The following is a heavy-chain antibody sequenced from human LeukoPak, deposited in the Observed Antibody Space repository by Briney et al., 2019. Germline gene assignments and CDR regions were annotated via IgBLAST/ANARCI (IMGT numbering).Heavy chain of an antibody. D-gene: IGHD1-14*01. Sequence: GGSLRLSCAASGFTFSSYSMNWVRQAPGKGLEWVSSISSSSSYIYYADSVKGRFTISRDNAKNSLYPQMNSLRAEDTAVYYCARDIRGLRKSGAFDIWGQGTMVTVSS. CDR3: ARDIRGLRKSGAFDI. V-gene: IGHV3-21*01. CDR2: ISSSSSYI. J-gene: IGHJ3*02. CDR1: GFTFSSYS.